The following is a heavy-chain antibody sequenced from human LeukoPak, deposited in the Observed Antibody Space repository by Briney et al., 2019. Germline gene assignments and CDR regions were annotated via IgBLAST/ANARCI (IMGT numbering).Heavy chain of an antibody. D-gene: IGHD6-19*01. CDR3: ARDRDSSGWSLDY. CDR2: IYYSGTT. Sequence: PSETLSLTCAVSGDSISNYCWSWIRQPPGKGLEWIGCIYYSGTTYYNPSLKSRVTISLDTSKKQFSLKLSSATAADTAVYYCARDRDSSGWSLDYWGQGALVTVSS. CDR1: GDSISNYC. V-gene: IGHV4-59*12. J-gene: IGHJ4*02.